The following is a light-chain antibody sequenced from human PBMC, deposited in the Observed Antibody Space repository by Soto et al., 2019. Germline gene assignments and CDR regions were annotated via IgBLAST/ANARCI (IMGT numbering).Light chain of an antibody. CDR2: GAS. Sequence: EIVMTQAPATLAVSPGERASLSCRASQNIISNVAWYPQKPGQAPRLLIYGASTRATGIPARPSGSGSGTEFTLTIRTLQSEDFEMYYCKQYNNWPITFGQGTRLETK. J-gene: IGKJ5*01. CDR1: QNIISN. CDR3: KQYNNWPIT. V-gene: IGKV3-15*01.